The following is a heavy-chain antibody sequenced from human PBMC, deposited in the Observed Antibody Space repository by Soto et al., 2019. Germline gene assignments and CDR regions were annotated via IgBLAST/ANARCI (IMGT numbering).Heavy chain of an antibody. V-gene: IGHV1-8*01. Sequence: ASVKVSCKASGYTFTSYDINWVRQATGQGLEWMGWMNPNSGNTGYAQKFQGRVTMTRSTSISTAYMELSSLRSEDTAVYYCARERSSGWYVDYWGQGTLVTVSS. CDR2: MNPNSGNT. CDR1: GYTFTSYD. D-gene: IGHD6-19*01. CDR3: ARERSSGWYVDY. J-gene: IGHJ4*02.